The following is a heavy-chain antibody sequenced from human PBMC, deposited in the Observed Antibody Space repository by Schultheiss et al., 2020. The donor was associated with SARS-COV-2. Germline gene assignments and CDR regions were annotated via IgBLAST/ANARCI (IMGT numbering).Heavy chain of an antibody. CDR1: GYTFTDYY. Sequence: ASVKVSCKASGYTFTDYYVHWVRQAPGQGLEWMGWVNPNSGGTNYAQKFQGRLTLTRDTSISTAYMELSSLRSEDTAVYYCASPIAAAGTFDYWGQGTLVTVSS. J-gene: IGHJ4*02. CDR3: ASPIAAAGTFDY. V-gene: IGHV1-2*02. CDR2: VNPNSGGT. D-gene: IGHD6-13*01.